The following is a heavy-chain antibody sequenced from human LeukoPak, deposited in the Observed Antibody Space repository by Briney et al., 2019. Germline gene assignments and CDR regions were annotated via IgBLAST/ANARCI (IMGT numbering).Heavy chain of an antibody. CDR2: ISGAAGST. Sequence: GGSLRLSCAAPGFTLTSSAMSWVRQAPRKGLEWVSGISGAAGSTHYADSVKGRFTISRDNSKNTLFLQMNSLRAEDTAVYYCATSGGERQWGAFDIWGQGTMVTVSS. J-gene: IGHJ3*02. V-gene: IGHV3-23*01. CDR1: GFTLTSSA. D-gene: IGHD2-15*01. CDR3: ATSGGERQWGAFDI.